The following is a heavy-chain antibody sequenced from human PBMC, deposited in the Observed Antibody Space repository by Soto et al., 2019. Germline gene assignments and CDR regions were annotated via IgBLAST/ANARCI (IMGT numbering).Heavy chain of an antibody. CDR2: IFYDGYT. Sequence: SETLSLTCTVSGDSISGSPYFWGWIRQPPGKRLEWIGSIFYDGYTLYTPSLKSRVTISVDTSKNQFSLKLTSVAATDTAIYFCARLQAAVPHYWGQGILVTVSS. D-gene: IGHD6-13*01. J-gene: IGHJ4*02. CDR3: ARLQAAVPHY. CDR1: GDSISGSPYF. V-gene: IGHV4-39*01.